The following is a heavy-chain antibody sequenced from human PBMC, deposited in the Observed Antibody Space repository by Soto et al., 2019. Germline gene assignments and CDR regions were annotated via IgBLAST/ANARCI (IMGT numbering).Heavy chain of an antibody. D-gene: IGHD3-16*01. V-gene: IGHV3-20*04. CDR3: ARVIMITFGGVTEGYYFDH. Sequence: PGGSLRPSCEASGFTFAAYGMSWVRQAPGKGQDGGSGFIWNGGSPGYADPVKGRFTISRDNAKNSRYLQLNRLRAEDTALYYCARVIMITFGGVTEGYYFDHWGQGSLVTVPS. CDR2: FIWNGGSP. J-gene: IGHJ4*02. CDR1: GFTFAAYG.